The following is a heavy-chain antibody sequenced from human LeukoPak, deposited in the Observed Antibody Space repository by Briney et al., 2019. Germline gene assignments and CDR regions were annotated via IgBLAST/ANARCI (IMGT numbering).Heavy chain of an antibody. J-gene: IGHJ4*02. CDR2: ISSSSSTI. Sequence: PGGSLRLSCAASGFTFSSYSMNWVRQAPGKGLEWVSYISSSSSTIYYADSAKGRFTISRDNAKNSLYLQMNSLRAEDTAVYYCARDWVSGPWGQGTLVTVSS. CDR1: GFTFSSYS. CDR3: ARDWVSGP. V-gene: IGHV3-48*01. D-gene: IGHD3-16*01.